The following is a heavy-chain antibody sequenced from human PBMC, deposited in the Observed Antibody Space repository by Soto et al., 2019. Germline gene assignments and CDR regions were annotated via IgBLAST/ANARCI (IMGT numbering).Heavy chain of an antibody. CDR3: AAGDSSDTWDH. J-gene: IGHJ4*02. CDR1: GDTLSHYG. Sequence: QVQRVQSGAEVKKPWSSVKVSCKASGDTLSHYGVSLVRQVPGKGLEWMGGTTAILGTRDYAQKFQGRMTITSDESTTTSYMELNSLTSDDTAVYYCAAGDSSDTWDHWCQGTLVTVSS. CDR2: TTAILGTR. V-gene: IGHV1-69*01. D-gene: IGHD6-19*01.